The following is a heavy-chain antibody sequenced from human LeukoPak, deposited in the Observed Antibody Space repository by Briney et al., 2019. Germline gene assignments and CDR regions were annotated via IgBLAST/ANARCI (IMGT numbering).Heavy chain of an antibody. V-gene: IGHV4-38-2*02. J-gene: IGHJ5*02. CDR2: IYHSGST. CDR1: GYSISSGYY. CDR3: ARDQCSGGSCWFDP. D-gene: IGHD2-15*01. Sequence: SSETLSLTCTVSGYSISSGYYWGWIRQPPGKGLEWIGIIYHSGSTYYNPSLKSRVTISVDTSKNQFSLNLSSVTAADTAVYYCARDQCSGGSCWFDPWGQGTLVTVSS.